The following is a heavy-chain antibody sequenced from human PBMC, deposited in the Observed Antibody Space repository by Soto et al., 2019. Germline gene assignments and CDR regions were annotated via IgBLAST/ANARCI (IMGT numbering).Heavy chain of an antibody. CDR3: AKVRASYLSASYFYYGLDV. D-gene: IGHD3-10*01. CDR2: ISGSGSSV. Sequence: EVELLESGGGLVRPGGSLRLSCAASGLTFSHYVLSWVRQSPERGLEWVSSISGSGSSVYVADSVRGRFIMSRDLSTNTVSLQMNSLRAEDTAVYYCAKVRASYLSASYFYYGLDVWGQGTTVTVSS. J-gene: IGHJ6*02. CDR1: GLTFSHYV. V-gene: IGHV3-23*01.